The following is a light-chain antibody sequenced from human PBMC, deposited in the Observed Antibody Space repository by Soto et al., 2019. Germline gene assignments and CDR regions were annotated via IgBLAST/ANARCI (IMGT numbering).Light chain of an antibody. Sequence: QSVLTQPASVSGPPGRSITISCTGTSSDVGAYNYVSWYQQHPGKAPKLMIYEVSNRPSGVSNRFSGSKSGNTASLTISGLQAEDEADYYCSSYISSSTLVFGTGTKVTVL. CDR3: SSYISSSTLV. CDR2: EVS. CDR1: SSDVGAYNY. J-gene: IGLJ1*01. V-gene: IGLV2-14*01.